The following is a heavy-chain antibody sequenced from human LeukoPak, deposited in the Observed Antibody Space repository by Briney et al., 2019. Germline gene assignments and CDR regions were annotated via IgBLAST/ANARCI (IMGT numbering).Heavy chain of an antibody. Sequence: PSETLSLTCTVSGGPISNYYWSWIRQPAGKGLEWIGRIYTSGSTNYNPSLKSRVTMSVDTSKNQFSLKLSSVTAADTAVYYCARVQYSSGWTFFDYWGQGTLVIVSS. CDR2: IYTSGST. J-gene: IGHJ4*02. CDR3: ARVQYSSGWTFFDY. V-gene: IGHV4-4*07. D-gene: IGHD6-19*01. CDR1: GGPISNYY.